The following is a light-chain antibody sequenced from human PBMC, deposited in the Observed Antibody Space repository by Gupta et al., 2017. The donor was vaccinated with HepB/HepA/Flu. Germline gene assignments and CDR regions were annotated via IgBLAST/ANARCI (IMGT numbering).Light chain of an antibody. Sequence: QSALTQPRSVSGSPGQSLTISCTGTNRDVGGYNYVSWYQQHPAKPPRLMSYHVTVRPSGVPDRFSGSKSGNTASLTISGLQPQDEADYYCCSFAGSHTYVFGGGTKVTVL. CDR3: CSFAGSHTYV. CDR1: NRDVGGYNY. V-gene: IGLV2-11*01. CDR2: HVT. J-gene: IGLJ2*01.